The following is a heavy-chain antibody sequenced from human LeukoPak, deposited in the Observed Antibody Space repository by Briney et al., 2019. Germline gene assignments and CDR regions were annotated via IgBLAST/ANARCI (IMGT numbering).Heavy chain of an antibody. Sequence: ASVKVSCKASGGTFSSYAISWVRQAPGQGLEWMGGIIPIFGTANYAQKFQGRVTITADESTSTAYMELRSLRSDDTAVYYCARDYYDSSHYYYYYGMDVWGQGTTVTVSS. CDR2: IIPIFGTA. CDR1: GGTFSSYA. J-gene: IGHJ6*02. CDR3: ARDYYDSSHYYYYYGMDV. D-gene: IGHD3-22*01. V-gene: IGHV1-69*13.